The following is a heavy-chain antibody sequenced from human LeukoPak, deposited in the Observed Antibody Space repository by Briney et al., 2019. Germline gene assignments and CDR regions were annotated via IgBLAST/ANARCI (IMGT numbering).Heavy chain of an antibody. CDR3: AKDVGKWESLHFFDY. Sequence: GGSLRLTCLTSGFTFSTNAMSWVRQAPGKGLEWISGISGSGASTYYADSVTGRFTISRDNSRNTLYLQMNSLRGDDTAVYYCAKDVGKWESLHFFDYWGQGTLVTVSS. J-gene: IGHJ4*02. CDR1: GFTFSTNA. CDR2: ISGSGAST. V-gene: IGHV3-23*01. D-gene: IGHD1-26*01.